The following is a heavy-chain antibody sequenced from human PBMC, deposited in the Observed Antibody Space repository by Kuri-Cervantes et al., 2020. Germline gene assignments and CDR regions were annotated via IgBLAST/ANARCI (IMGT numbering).Heavy chain of an antibody. Sequence: GGSLRLSCAASGFTFSSYAMSWVRQAPGKGLEWVSAISGSGGSTYYADSVKGRFTISRDNAKNTLYLQMNSLRAEDTAVYYCARGGVVVVAATPYWGQGTLVTVSS. CDR3: ARGGVVVVAATPY. D-gene: IGHD2-15*01. CDR1: GFTFSSYA. J-gene: IGHJ4*02. CDR2: ISGSGGST. V-gene: IGHV3-23*01.